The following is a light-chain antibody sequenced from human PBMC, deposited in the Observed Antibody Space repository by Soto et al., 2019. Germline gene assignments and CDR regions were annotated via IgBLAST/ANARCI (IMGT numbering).Light chain of an antibody. CDR1: QSVISTY. V-gene: IGKV3-20*01. CDR2: GAS. CDR3: QQYGNSPQT. Sequence: IGVNPSPCTLSWSPRERADLSCSSSQSVISTYLAWYQQKPGQAPRLLIYGASTRATGIPARFSGSGSGTEFTLTISSLEAEDVAFYWCQQYGNSPQTLAQGTKVDNK. J-gene: IGKJ1*01.